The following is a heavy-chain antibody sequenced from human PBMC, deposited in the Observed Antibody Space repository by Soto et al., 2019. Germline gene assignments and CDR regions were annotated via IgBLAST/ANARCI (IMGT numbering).Heavy chain of an antibody. CDR3: VKSRGGNNFDFFD. J-gene: IGHJ4*02. CDR2: VRGNGDPP. D-gene: IGHD5-12*01. CDR1: GLTFSNVW. V-gene: IGHV3-64D*06. Sequence: GGSLRLSCAASGLTFSNVWMSWVRQAPGKGLEYVSGVRGNGDPPFYADSVKGRFTISRDNSKNTLYLQMSSLSADDTAVYYCVKSRGGNNFDFFDWGQGALVTVSS.